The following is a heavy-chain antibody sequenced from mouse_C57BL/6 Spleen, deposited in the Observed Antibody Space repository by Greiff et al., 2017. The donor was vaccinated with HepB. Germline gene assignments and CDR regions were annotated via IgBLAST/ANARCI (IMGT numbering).Heavy chain of an antibody. D-gene: IGHD2-4*01. CDR3: ARPHYDYYFDY. J-gene: IGHJ2*01. CDR1: GFTFSDYG. CDR2: ISSGSSTI. V-gene: IGHV5-17*01. Sequence: EVMLVESGGGLVKPGGSLKLSCAASGFTFSDYGMHWVRPAPEKGLEWVAYISSGSSTIYYADTVKGRFTISRDNAKNTLFLQMTSLRSEDTAMYYCARPHYDYYFDYWGQGTTLTVSS.